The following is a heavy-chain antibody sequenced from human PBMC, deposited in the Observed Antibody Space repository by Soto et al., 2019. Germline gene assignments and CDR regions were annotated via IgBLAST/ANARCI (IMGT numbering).Heavy chain of an antibody. V-gene: IGHV3-15*01. CDR1: GFMFSSAW. CDR2: IKSKRDGGTT. J-gene: IGHJ4*02. Sequence: HLVESGGDLVKPGGSLRLSCAASGFMFSSAWMSWVRQAPGKGLEWVGRIKSKRDGGTTDYAPPVKGRFVISRDDSKNTRYLQMNSLKTDVTAVYYCVEGWNDFWGQGNLVGVSS. D-gene: IGHD1-1*01. CDR3: VEGWNDF.